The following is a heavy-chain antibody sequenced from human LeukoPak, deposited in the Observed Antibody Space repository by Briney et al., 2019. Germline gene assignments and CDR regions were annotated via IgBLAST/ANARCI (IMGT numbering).Heavy chain of an antibody. CDR1: GYTFTSYY. V-gene: IGHV1-46*01. CDR2: INPSGGST. D-gene: IGHD2-2*01. J-gene: IGHJ6*03. Sequence: ASVKVSCKASGYTFTSYYMHWVRQAPGQGLEWMGIINPSGGSTSYAQKFQGRVTITTDESTSTAYMELSSLRSEDTAVYYCARDSGDIVVVPATAPYYYYMDVWGKGTTVTVSS. CDR3: ARDSGDIVVVPATAPYYYYMDV.